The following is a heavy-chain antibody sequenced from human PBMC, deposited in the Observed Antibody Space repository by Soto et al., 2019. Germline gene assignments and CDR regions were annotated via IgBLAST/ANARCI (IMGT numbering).Heavy chain of an antibody. CDR2: ISAYNGNT. CDR3: SRVDPGETSPFDH. Sequence: ASVKVSCKASGYTFTSYDINWVRQATGQGLEWMGWISAYNGNTNYAQKLQDRVTMTTDTSTSTVYMEVSSLRSEDTAVYYCSRVDPGETSPFDHWGQGTLVTASS. J-gene: IGHJ4*02. CDR1: GYTFTSYD. D-gene: IGHD3-10*01. V-gene: IGHV1-18*01.